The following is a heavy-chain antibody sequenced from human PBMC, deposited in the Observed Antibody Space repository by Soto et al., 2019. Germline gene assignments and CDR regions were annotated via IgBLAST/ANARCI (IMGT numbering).Heavy chain of an antibody. Sequence: QVQLVQSVAEVKKPGASVRVSCKTSGYTFRRYAMHWVRQAPGKTLEWMGWINAANGNAKCAQHFEDSLTITRDTSTATVYMELTSLTSAETAIYFCAREGQELAGDHWGQGTMVTVSS. J-gene: IGHJ4*02. CDR2: INAANGNA. CDR3: AREGQELAGDH. CDR1: GYTFRRYA. V-gene: IGHV1-3*01. D-gene: IGHD1-1*01.